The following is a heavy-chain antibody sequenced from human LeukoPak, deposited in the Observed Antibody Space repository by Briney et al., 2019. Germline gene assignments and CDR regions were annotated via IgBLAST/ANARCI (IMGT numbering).Heavy chain of an antibody. CDR2: IIPILGIA. Sequence: SVKVSCKASGYTFTGYYMHWVRQAPGQGLEWMGRIIPILGIANYAQKFQGRVTIPADKSTSTAYMELSSLRSEDTAVYYCASPRALYCSSTSCQTAKGAFDIWGQGTMVTVSS. CDR1: GYTFTGYY. V-gene: IGHV1-69*02. CDR3: ASPRALYCSSTSCQTAKGAFDI. J-gene: IGHJ3*02. D-gene: IGHD2-2*01.